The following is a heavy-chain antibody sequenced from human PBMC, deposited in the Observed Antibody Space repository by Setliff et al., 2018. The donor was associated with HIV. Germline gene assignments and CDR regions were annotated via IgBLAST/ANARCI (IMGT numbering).Heavy chain of an antibody. CDR3: ARENGRTNYYYYYGMDV. Sequence: TLSLTCTVSGGSISSSSYYWGWIRQPPGKGLEWIGCIYYSGSTYYNPSLKSRVTISLDTSKNQFSLKLSSVTAADTAVYYCARENGRTNYYYYYGMDVWGQGTTVTVSS. CDR2: IYYSGST. J-gene: IGHJ6*02. CDR1: GGSISSSSYY. V-gene: IGHV4-39*07.